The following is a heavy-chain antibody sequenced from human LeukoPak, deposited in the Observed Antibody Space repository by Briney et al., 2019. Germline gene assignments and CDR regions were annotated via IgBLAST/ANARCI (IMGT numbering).Heavy chain of an antibody. D-gene: IGHD3-10*01. V-gene: IGHV4-4*07. CDR3: ARERRELRGVAFDM. CDR2: VYSNGNT. J-gene: IGHJ3*02. CDR1: GGSISSYY. Sequence: SETLSLTCTVSGGSISSYYWTWIRQPAGKGLEWIGRVYSNGNTNYNPSLKSRVTMSVDTSKNQFSLKLSSVTAADTAVYYCARERRELRGVAFDMWGQGTMVTVSS.